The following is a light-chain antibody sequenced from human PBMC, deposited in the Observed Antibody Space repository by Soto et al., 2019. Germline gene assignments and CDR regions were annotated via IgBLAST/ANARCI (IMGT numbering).Light chain of an antibody. Sequence: EIVLTQSPGTLSLSPGERATLSCRASQSVSSNSLAWYQQKRGQAPRLLIHGASSRATGIPDRFSGSGSGTDFTLTISRLEPEDFVVYYCQQYGASPWTFGQGTKVEIK. V-gene: IGKV3-20*01. CDR3: QQYGASPWT. J-gene: IGKJ1*01. CDR1: QSVSSNS. CDR2: GAS.